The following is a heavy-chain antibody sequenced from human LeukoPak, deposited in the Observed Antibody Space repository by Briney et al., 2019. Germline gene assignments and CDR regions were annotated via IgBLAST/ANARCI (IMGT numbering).Heavy chain of an antibody. CDR1: GFSFSSDW. Sequence: LAGGSLRLSCAASGFSFSSDWMYWVRQAPGKGLVWVSRINSDGDTDYADAVKGRFTISRDNAKNTLYLQVNSLRAEDTAVYHCVKGAPMDYWGQGTLVTVSS. V-gene: IGHV3-74*01. CDR3: VKGAPMDY. CDR2: INSDGDT. J-gene: IGHJ4*02.